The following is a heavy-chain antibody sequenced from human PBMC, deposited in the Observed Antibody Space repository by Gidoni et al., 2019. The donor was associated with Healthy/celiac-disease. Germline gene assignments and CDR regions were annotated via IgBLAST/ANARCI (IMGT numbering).Heavy chain of an antibody. V-gene: IGHV4-34*01. D-gene: IGHD4-4*01. J-gene: IGHJ6*02. CDR3: ARGYGNYYYYYGMDV. CDR2: INHSGST. CDR1: GGSFSGYY. Sequence: VQLQQWGAGLLKPSETLSLTCAVYGGSFSGYYWSWIRQPPGKGLEWIGEINHSGSTNYNPSLKSRVTISVDTSKNQFSLKLSSVTAADTAVYYCARGYGNYYYYYGMDVWGQGTTVTVSS.